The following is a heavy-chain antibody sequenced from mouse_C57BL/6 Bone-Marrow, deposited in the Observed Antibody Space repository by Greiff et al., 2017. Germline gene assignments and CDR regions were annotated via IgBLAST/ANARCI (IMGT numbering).Heavy chain of an antibody. V-gene: IGHV1-26*01. D-gene: IGHD1-1*01. J-gene: IGHJ1*03. CDR3: ARHYGSSYWYFVV. CDR2: LNPNNGGT. CDR1: GYTFTDYY. Sequence: EVKLQQSGPELVKPGASVKISCKASGYTFTDYYMNWVKQSHGKSLEWIGDLNPNNGGTSYNQQFKGKATLTVDKSSSTAYMELRSLTSEDSAVYYCARHYGSSYWYFVVWGTGTTVTVSS.